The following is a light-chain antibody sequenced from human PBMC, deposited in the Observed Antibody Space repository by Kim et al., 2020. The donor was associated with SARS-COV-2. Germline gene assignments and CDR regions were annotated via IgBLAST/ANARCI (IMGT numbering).Light chain of an antibody. CDR3: QAWDSSTVV. CDR1: KLGDKY. V-gene: IGLV3-1*01. J-gene: IGLJ2*01. Sequence: VPPGQTASITCSVDKLGDKYACWYHQKPGQSPVLVIYQDSKRPSGIPERFSGSNSGNTATLTISGTQAMDEADYYCQAWDSSTVVFGGGTQLTVL. CDR2: QDS.